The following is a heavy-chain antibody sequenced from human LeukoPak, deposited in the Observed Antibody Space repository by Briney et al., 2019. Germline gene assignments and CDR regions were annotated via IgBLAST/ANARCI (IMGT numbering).Heavy chain of an antibody. CDR3: ARVGSSGWYIQFDP. CDR2: IYTSGST. CDR1: GGSISSGSYY. D-gene: IGHD6-19*01. J-gene: IGHJ5*02. V-gene: IGHV4-61*02. Sequence: PSETLSLTCTVSGGSISSGSYYWSWIRQPAGKGLEWIGRIYTSGSTKYNPSLKSRVTISVDTSKNQFSLKLSSVTAADTAVYYCARVGSSGWYIQFDPWGQGTLVTVSS.